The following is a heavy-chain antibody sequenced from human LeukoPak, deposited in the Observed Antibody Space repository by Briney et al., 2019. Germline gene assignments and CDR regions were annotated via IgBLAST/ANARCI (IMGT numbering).Heavy chain of an antibody. V-gene: IGHV3-11*04. J-gene: IGHJ4*02. CDR1: GFTFNDYY. CDR2: LSSSGLTR. CDR3: ARDFGGYCSSSNCYLGWLDY. Sequence: GSLRLSCAASGFTFNDYYMSWIRQAPGKGLEWVSSLSSSGLTRYYADSVKGRFTISRDNAKNSLYLQMNSLRAEDTAVYYCARDFGGYCSSSNCYLGWLDYWGQGTLVTVSS. D-gene: IGHD2-2*01.